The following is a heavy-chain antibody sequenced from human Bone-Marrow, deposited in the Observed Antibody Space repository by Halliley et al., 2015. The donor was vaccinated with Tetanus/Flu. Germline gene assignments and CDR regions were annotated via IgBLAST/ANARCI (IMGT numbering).Heavy chain of an antibody. Sequence: PPEKGLGWIGYIYSSGSSNHNPSLKSRVTISVDPSKNQFSLKLTSVTAADTAVYYCARSQYGMDVWGQGTTVTVSS. V-gene: IGHV4-59*01. CDR2: IYSSGSS. J-gene: IGHJ6*02. CDR3: ARSQYGMDV.